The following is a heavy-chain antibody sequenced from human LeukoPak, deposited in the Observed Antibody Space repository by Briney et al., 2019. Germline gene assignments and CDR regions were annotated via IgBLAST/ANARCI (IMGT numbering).Heavy chain of an antibody. CDR2: IYHSGST. V-gene: IGHV4-30-2*01. CDR3: ARGTLGASPTLRRNNWFDP. CDR1: GGSISSGGYY. Sequence: PSETLSLTCTVSGGSISSGGYYWSWVRQPPGKGLEWIGYIYHSGSTYYNPSLKSRVTISVDRSKNQFSLKLSSVTAADTAVYYCARGTLGASPTLRRNNWFDPWGQGTLVTVSS. D-gene: IGHD1-26*01. J-gene: IGHJ5*02.